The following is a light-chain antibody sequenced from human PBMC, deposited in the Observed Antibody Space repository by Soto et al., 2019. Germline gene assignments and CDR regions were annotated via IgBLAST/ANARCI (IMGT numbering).Light chain of an antibody. J-gene: IGKJ1*01. V-gene: IGKV1-27*01. CDR2: AAS. CDR1: QGISDY. CDR3: QKYNSAPWT. Sequence: DNQMTQSPSSLSASVGDRVTITCRASQGISDYLAWYQQKPGKVPKLLIYAASTLQSGVPSRFSGSGSGTDFTLTISSLQPEDGATYYCQKYNSAPWTFGQGTKVEIK.